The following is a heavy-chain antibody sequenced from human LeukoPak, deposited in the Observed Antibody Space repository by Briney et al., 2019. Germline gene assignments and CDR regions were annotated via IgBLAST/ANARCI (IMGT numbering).Heavy chain of an antibody. CDR2: INPNSGGT. V-gene: IGHV1-2*02. D-gene: IGHD2-2*02. CDR3: AREYCSSTSCYIGTEGYWFDP. CDR1: GYTFTGYY. Sequence: ASVKVSCKASGYTFTGYYMHWVRQAPGQGLEWMGWINPNSGGTNYAQKFQGRVTMTRDTSISTAYMELSRLRSDDTAVYYCAREYCSSTSCYIGTEGYWFDPWGQGTLVTVSS. J-gene: IGHJ5*02.